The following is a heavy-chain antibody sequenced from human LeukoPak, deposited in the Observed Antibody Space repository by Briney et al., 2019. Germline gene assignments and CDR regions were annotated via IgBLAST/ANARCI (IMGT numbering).Heavy chain of an antibody. J-gene: IGHJ6*03. CDR1: GFTFDDYG. V-gene: IGHV3-20*04. Sequence: GGSLRLSCAASGFTFDDYGMSWVRPAPGKGLEWVSGINWNGGSTCYVDSVKGRFTISRDNAKNSLYLQMNSLRAEDTALYYCARAYCGGDCYATGRYYYYYMDVWGKGTTVTVSS. CDR2: INWNGGST. D-gene: IGHD2-21*02. CDR3: ARAYCGGDCYATGRYYYYYMDV.